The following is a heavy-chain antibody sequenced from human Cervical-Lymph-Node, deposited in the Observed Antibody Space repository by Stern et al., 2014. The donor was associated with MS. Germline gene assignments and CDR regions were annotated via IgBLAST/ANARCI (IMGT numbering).Heavy chain of an antibody. Sequence: VQLVESGGGVVQPGRSLRLSCAASGFTFNNYGMHWVRQAPGKGLEWVAVISYDGSNEYYADSVKGRFTISRDSSKNTLDLQMNSLRAEDTAVYYYAKGTYTYGSYYYYGMDVWGQGTTVTVSS. V-gene: IGHV3-30*18. D-gene: IGHD5-18*01. J-gene: IGHJ6*02. CDR2: ISYDGSNE. CDR3: AKGTYTYGSYYYYGMDV. CDR1: GFTFNNYG.